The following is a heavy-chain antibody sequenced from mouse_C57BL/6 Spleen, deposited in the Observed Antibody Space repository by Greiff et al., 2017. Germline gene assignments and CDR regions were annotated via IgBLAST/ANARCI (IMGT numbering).Heavy chain of an antibody. Sequence: EVMLVESEGGLVQPGSSMKLSCTASGFTFSDYYMAWVRQVPEKGLEWVANINYDGSSTYYLDSLKSRFIISRDNAKNILYLQMSSLKSEDTATYYCARDRGSRLGYFDVWGTGTTVTVSS. CDR3: ARDRGSRLGYFDV. J-gene: IGHJ1*03. CDR2: INYDGSST. D-gene: IGHD1-1*01. V-gene: IGHV5-16*01. CDR1: GFTFSDYY.